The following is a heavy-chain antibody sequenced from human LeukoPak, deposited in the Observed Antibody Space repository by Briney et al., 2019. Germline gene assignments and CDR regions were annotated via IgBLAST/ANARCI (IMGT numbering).Heavy chain of an antibody. CDR1: GGSISSGDYY. Sequence: SQALSLTCTVSGGSISSGDYYWSWIRQPPGKGLEWIGYIYYSGSTYYNPSLKSRVTISVDTSKNQFSLKLSSVTAADMAVYYCARGRTRITKSRHFDYWGQGTLVTVSS. CDR3: ARGRTRITKSRHFDY. CDR2: IYYSGST. J-gene: IGHJ4*02. V-gene: IGHV4-30-4*01. D-gene: IGHD3-10*01.